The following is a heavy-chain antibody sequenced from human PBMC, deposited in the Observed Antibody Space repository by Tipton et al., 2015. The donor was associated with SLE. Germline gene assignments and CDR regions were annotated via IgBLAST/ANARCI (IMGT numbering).Heavy chain of an antibody. D-gene: IGHD2-21*01. CDR3: ARVPIACGGDCPHDY. J-gene: IGHJ4*02. Sequence: SLRLSCATSGFIFRNYGVHWVRQAPGQGLDWVAVISYDGSNKYYADSVKGRVTISRDKSKNTLYLQMNSLRAADTAVYYCARVPIACGGDCPHDYWGQGTLVTVSS. CDR2: ISYDGSNK. CDR1: GFIFRNYG. V-gene: IGHV3-30*19.